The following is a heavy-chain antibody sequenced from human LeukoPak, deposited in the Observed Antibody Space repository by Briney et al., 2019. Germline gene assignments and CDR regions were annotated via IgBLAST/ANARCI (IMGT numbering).Heavy chain of an antibody. V-gene: IGHV4-61*02. CDR2: IYTSGST. J-gene: IGHJ3*02. CDR1: GASISSSSYY. CDR3: ARDLLGDYYDSSGYSFYDAFDI. Sequence: SETLSLTCTVSGASISSSSYYWSWIRQPAGKGLEWIGRIYTSGSTNYNPSLKSRVTMSVDTSKNQFSLKLSSVTAADTAVYYCARDLLGDYYDSSGYSFYDAFDIWGQGTMVTVSS. D-gene: IGHD3-22*01.